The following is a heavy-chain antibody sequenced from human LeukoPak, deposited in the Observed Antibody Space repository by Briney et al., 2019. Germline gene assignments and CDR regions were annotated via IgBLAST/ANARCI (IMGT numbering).Heavy chain of an antibody. CDR2: INPSGGST. Sequence: ASVKVSCKASGYTFTSYYIHWVRQAPGQGLEWRGIINPSGGSTTYAQKFQGRGTMTRDTSTSTVYMELSSLRSEDTAVYYCARAGSAWNFDYWGQGTLVTVSS. V-gene: IGHV1-46*01. D-gene: IGHD1-1*01. CDR1: GYTFTSYY. J-gene: IGHJ4*02. CDR3: ARAGSAWNFDY.